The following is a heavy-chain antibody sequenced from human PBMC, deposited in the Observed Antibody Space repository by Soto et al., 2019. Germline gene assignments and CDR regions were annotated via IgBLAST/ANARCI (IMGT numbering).Heavy chain of an antibody. CDR1: GFTFSDYY. V-gene: IGHV3-11*01. Sequence: GGSVRLSCAASGFTFSDYYMSWIRQAPGKGLEWVSYISSSGGSTYYADSVKGRFTISRDNSKNTLYLQMNSLRAEDTAVYYYAKDSWYSSRGWLDPWGQETLVTFS. CDR3: AKDSWYSSRGWLDP. J-gene: IGHJ5*02. CDR2: ISSSGGST. D-gene: IGHD6-13*01.